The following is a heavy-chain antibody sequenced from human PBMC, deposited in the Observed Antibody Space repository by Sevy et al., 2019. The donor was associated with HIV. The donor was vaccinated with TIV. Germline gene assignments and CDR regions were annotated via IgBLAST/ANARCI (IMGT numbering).Heavy chain of an antibody. CDR2: FDPEDGET. CDR3: ATDSVLLKGRYYDSWGYYLHY. Sequence: ASVKVSCKVSGYIFTELSTHWVRQAPGKGLEWMGGFDPEDGETIYAQKFQGRVTMTEDTSTETAYMDLSSLRSEDTAVYYSATDSVLLKGRYYDSWGYYLHYWGQGTLVTVSS. CDR1: GYIFTELS. D-gene: IGHD3-22*01. J-gene: IGHJ4*02. V-gene: IGHV1-24*01.